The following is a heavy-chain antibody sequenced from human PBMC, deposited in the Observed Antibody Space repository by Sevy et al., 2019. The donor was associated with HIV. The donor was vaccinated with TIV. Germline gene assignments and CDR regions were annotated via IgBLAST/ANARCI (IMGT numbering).Heavy chain of an antibody. CDR2: MNPNSGNT. D-gene: IGHD2-21*01. V-gene: IGHV1-8*01. J-gene: IGHJ2*01. CDR1: GYTFDSHD. Sequence: ASVKVSCKASGYTFDSHDINWIRQAPGQGLEWMGWMNPNSGNTGYAQRFQGRVTMTRTTSTSTAYMELSGLRSEDTALYYCARGLSYSYAKRGDWVNWYLDVWGRGTLVTVS. CDR3: ARGLSYSYAKRGDWVNWYLDV.